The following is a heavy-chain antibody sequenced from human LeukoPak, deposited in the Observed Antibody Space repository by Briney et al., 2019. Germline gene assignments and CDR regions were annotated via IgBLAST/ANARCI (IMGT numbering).Heavy chain of an antibody. CDR2: IYSGGST. V-gene: IGHV3-66*02. CDR1: GFTVSSNY. CDR3: AATPGIAVFDY. J-gene: IGHJ4*02. D-gene: IGHD6-19*01. Sequence: GGSLRLSCAASGFTVSSNYMSWVRQAPGKGLEWVSVIYSGGSTYYADSVKGRFTISRGNSKNTLYLQMNSLRAEDTAVYYCAATPGIAVFDYWGQGTLVTVSS.